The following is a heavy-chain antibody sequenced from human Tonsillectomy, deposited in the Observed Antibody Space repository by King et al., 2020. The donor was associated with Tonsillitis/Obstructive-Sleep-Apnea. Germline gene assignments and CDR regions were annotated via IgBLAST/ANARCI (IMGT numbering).Heavy chain of an antibody. CDR1: GFTFSSYA. D-gene: IGHD3-22*01. V-gene: IGHV3-23*04. CDR3: AKEGSAYYSDSSPH. Sequence: VQLVESGGALVQPGGSLRLSCAASGFTFSSYAMTWVRQGPGKGLEWVSGISGSGGHTYYADSVKGRSTISRDNSKNTLHLQMNSLRAEDTAVYYCAKEGSAYYSDSSPHWGQGNLVTVSS. J-gene: IGHJ4*02. CDR2: ISGSGGHT.